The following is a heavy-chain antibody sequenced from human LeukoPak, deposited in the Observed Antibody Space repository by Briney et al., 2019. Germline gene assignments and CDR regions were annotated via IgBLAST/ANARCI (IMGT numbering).Heavy chain of an antibody. CDR3: ATAPLGRFSFDY. CDR2: ISYSGNT. D-gene: IGHD3-16*01. Sequence: PSETLSLTCTVSNGSINSYYWSWIRQPPGKGLEWIGYISYSGNTNPNPSLRRRVTISADTSKNKLSLKLNSVTAADTAVYYCATAPLGRFSFDYWGQGALVTVSS. J-gene: IGHJ4*02. CDR1: NGSINSYY. V-gene: IGHV4-59*01.